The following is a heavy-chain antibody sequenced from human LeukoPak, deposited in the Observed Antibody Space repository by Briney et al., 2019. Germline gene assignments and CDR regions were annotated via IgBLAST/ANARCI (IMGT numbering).Heavy chain of an antibody. CDR2: FYRGGST. CDR3: ARSQDGSGSYFYYFYIDV. Sequence: GGSLRLSCAASGFTFSSYGMSWVRQAPGKGLEWVSIFYRGGSTYYADSVKGRFTVSRDNSKNILYLQMNSLRAEDTAVYYCARSQDGSGSYFYYFYIDVWGKGTTV. CDR1: GFTFSSYG. J-gene: IGHJ6*03. D-gene: IGHD3-10*01. V-gene: IGHV3-66*01.